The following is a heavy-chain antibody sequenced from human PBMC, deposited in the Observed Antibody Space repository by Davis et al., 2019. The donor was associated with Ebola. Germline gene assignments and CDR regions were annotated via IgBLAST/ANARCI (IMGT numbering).Heavy chain of an antibody. CDR3: AGTWIQLWFLGYCSGGSCSGGAFDI. D-gene: IGHD2-15*01. Sequence: SGPTLVKPTQPLTLTCPFSGLSLSPSGMRVSWIRQPPGKGLEWIGSIHYSGSTYYNPSLKSRVTISVDTSKNQFSLKLSSVTAADTAVYYCAGTWIQLWFLGYCSGGSCSGGAFDIWGQGTMVTVSS. CDR2: IHYSGST. CDR1: GLSLSPSGMR. V-gene: IGHV4-39*01. J-gene: IGHJ3*02.